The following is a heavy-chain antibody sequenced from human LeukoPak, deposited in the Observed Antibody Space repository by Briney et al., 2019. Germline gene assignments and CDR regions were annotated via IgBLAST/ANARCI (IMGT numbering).Heavy chain of an antibody. CDR1: GGTFSSYA. CDR2: IIPIFGTA. J-gene: IGHJ5*02. D-gene: IGHD4-11*01. Sequence: SVKVSCKASGGTFSSYATSWVRQAPGQGLEWMGRIIPIFGTANYAQKFQGRVTITTDESTSTAYMELSSLRSEDTAVYYCARAALPDYSNANWFDPWGQGTLVTVSS. CDR3: ARAALPDYSNANWFDP. V-gene: IGHV1-69*05.